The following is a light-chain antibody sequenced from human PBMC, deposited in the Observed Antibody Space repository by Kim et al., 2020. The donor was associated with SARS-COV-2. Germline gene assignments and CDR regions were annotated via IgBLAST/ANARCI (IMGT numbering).Light chain of an antibody. CDR3: NSRDSNDTLV. CDR2: GKN. V-gene: IGLV3-19*01. CDR1: SLRSYY. Sequence: SSELTQDPAVSVALGQTVSITCQGDSLRSYYATWYQQKPGQAPILVIYGKNNRPSGIPDRFSGSSSGNTASLTITGTQAGDEADYYCNSRDSNDTLVFAG. J-gene: IGLJ2*01.